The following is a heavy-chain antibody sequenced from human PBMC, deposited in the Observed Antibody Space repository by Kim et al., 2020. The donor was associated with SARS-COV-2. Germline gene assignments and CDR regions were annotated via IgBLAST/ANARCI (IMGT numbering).Heavy chain of an antibody. Sequence: GGSLRLSCAASGFTFSDYYMSWIRQAPGKGLEWVSYISSSGSTIYYADSVKGRFTISRDNAKNSLYLQMNSLRAEDTAVYYCASCTYYYDSSGYCDAFDIWGQGTMVTVSS. CDR2: ISSSGSTI. CDR3: ASCTYYYDSSGYCDAFDI. V-gene: IGHV3-11*01. D-gene: IGHD3-22*01. J-gene: IGHJ3*02. CDR1: GFTFSDYY.